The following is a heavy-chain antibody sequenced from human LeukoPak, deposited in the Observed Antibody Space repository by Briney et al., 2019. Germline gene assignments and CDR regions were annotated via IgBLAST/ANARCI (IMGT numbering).Heavy chain of an antibody. CDR3: AKGLSLTSMGIDY. CDR2: ISGSGGST. CDR1: GFTFSSYA. D-gene: IGHD3-3*02. Sequence: SGGSLRLSCAASGFTFSSYAMSWVRQAPGKGLEWVSAISGSGGSTYYADSVKGRFTVSRDNSRNTLYLQMHSLRADDTAVYYCAKGLSLTSMGIDYWGQGTLVTVSS. V-gene: IGHV3-23*01. J-gene: IGHJ4*02.